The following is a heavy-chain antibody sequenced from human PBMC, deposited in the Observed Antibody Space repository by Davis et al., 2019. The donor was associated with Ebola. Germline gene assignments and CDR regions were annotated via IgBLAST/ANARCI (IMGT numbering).Heavy chain of an antibody. CDR3: AIDSITMVQGVIITKGGPDFDY. V-gene: IGHV1-2*06. CDR2: INPNSGGT. Sequence: ASVKVSCKASGYTFTGYYMHWVRQAPGQGLEWMGRINPNSGGTQYAQKFQGRVTMTRDTSISTAYMELSRLRSDDTAVYYCAIDSITMVQGVIITKGGPDFDYWGQGTLVTVSS. CDR1: GYTFTGYY. J-gene: IGHJ4*02. D-gene: IGHD3-10*01.